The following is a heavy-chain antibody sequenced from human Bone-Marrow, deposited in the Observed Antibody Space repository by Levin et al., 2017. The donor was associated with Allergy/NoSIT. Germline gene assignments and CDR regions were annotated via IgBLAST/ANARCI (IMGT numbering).Heavy chain of an antibody. CDR1: GFTFSSSW. CDR3: VRGKAGAIGAYDY. Sequence: GESLKISCAASGFTFSSSWMHWVRQAPGKGLVWVSRISSDGRTTHYADSVKGRFTISRDNAKNTVYLQMNSLRAEDTAIYYCVRGKAGAIGAYDYWGQGTLVTVSS. V-gene: IGHV3-74*01. J-gene: IGHJ4*02. D-gene: IGHD1-26*01. CDR2: ISSDGRTT.